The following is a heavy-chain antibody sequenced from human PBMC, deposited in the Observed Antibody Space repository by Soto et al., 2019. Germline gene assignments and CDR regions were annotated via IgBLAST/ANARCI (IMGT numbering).Heavy chain of an antibody. CDR1: GVSLYNARMG. J-gene: IGHJ6*02. CDR2: IFSTGEK. D-gene: IGHD5-12*01. Sequence: QVTLKESGPVQVKPTETLTLTCTVSGVSLYNARMGVSWIRQPPGKALEWLAHIFSTGEKYYRTSLQSRLTIFRDASGSQVVLTMINMDPLDTGTYFCARLQRGVGTMWGVYSPMDIWGHGTTVTVSS. V-gene: IGHV2-26*01. CDR3: ARLQRGVGTMWGVYSPMDI.